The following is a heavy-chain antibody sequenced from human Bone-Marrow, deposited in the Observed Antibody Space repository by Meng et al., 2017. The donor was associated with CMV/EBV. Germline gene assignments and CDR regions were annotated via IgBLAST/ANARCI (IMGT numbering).Heavy chain of an antibody. Sequence: ESLKISCAASGFTLSSYWMHWVRQAPGKGLVWVSRINSDGSITNYADSVKGRFTISRDNAKNTLYLQINSLRDEDTAVYYCARDALIVGAHPPDSWGQGTLVPVSS. J-gene: IGHJ4*02. V-gene: IGHV3-74*01. D-gene: IGHD1-26*01. CDR2: INSDGSIT. CDR1: GFTLSSYW. CDR3: ARDALIVGAHPPDS.